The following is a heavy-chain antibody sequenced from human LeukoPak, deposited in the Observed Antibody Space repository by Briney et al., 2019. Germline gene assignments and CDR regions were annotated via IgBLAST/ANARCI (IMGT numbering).Heavy chain of an antibody. CDR3: ARVPMVRGVIITED. D-gene: IGHD3-10*01. J-gene: IGHJ4*02. CDR1: GGSISSSSYY. Sequence: PSETLSLTCTVSGGSISSSSYYWGWIRQPPGKGLEWIGSIYYSGSTNYNPSLKSRVTISVDTSKNQFSLKLSSVTAADTAVYYCARVPMVRGVIITEDWGQGTLVTVSS. V-gene: IGHV4-39*07. CDR2: IYYSGST.